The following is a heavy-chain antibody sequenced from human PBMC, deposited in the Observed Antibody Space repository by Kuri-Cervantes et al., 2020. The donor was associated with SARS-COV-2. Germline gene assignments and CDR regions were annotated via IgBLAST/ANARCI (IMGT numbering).Heavy chain of an antibody. CDR3: AGFDFDWFNWFDP. CDR1: GYSISSGYY. Sequence: ESLKISCAVSGYSISSGYYWGWIRQPPGKGLEWIGSIYHSGSTYYNPSLKSRVTISVDTSKNQFSLKLSSVTAADTAVYYCAGFDFDWFNWFDPWGQGTLVTVSS. J-gene: IGHJ5*02. V-gene: IGHV4-38-2*01. D-gene: IGHD3-9*01. CDR2: IYHSGST.